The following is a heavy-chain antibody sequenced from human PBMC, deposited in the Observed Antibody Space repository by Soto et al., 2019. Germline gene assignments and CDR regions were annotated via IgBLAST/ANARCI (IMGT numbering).Heavy chain of an antibody. Sequence: VKVSCKASGGTFSSYTISWVRQAPGQGLEWMGRIIPILGIANYAQKFQGRVTITADKSTSTAYMELSSLRSEDTAVYYCARGSMTTVTTFGYWGQGTLVTVSS. CDR2: IIPILGIA. V-gene: IGHV1-69*02. J-gene: IGHJ4*02. CDR3: ARGSMTTVTTFGY. CDR1: GGTFSSYT. D-gene: IGHD4-17*01.